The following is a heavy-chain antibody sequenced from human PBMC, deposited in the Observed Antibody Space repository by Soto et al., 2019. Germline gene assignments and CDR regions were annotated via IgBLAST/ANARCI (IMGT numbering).Heavy chain of an antibody. Sequence: GESLKISCKGSGYSFTSYWIGWVRQMPGKGLEWMGIIYPGDSDTRYSPSFQGQVTISADKSISTAYLQWSSLKASDTAMYHCARREGAAAYYYGMDVWGQGTTVTVSS. CDR3: ARREGAAAYYYGMDV. CDR1: GYSFTSYW. D-gene: IGHD6-13*01. V-gene: IGHV5-51*01. J-gene: IGHJ6*02. CDR2: IYPGDSDT.